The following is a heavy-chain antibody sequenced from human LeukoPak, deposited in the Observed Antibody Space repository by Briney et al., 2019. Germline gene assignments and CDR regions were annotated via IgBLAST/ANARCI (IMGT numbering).Heavy chain of an antibody. CDR2: ISYEGGTQ. J-gene: IGHJ5*02. Sequence: GGSLRLSCAASGVTLSPYVMHWVRQAPGKGLEWVAVISYEGGTQHCADSVKGRFIISRDNPRNTLYLQMNILRTEDTAVYYCAKEGTPQVSTWYDLWGQGTQVIVSS. D-gene: IGHD3-10*01. V-gene: IGHV3-30*18. CDR3: AKEGTPQVSTWYDL. CDR1: GVTLSPYV.